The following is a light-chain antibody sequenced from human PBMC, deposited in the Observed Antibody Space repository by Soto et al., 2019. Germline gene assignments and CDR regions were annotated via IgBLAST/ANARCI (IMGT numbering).Light chain of an antibody. CDR3: QQYNNWPWT. Sequence: EIVLTQSPGTLSLSPGERATLSCRASQSVSSSYLAWYQQKPGQAPRLLIFGATYRATGIPARFSGSGSGTDFTLTISNLQSEDFAVYYCQQYNNWPWTFGQGTRLEIK. J-gene: IGKJ5*01. V-gene: IGKV3D-15*01. CDR2: GAT. CDR1: QSVSSSY.